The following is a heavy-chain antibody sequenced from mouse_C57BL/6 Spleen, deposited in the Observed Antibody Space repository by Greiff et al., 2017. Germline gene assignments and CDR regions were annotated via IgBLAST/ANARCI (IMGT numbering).Heavy chain of an antibody. V-gene: IGHV1-54*01. CDR3: ARGDYDGFLDY. J-gene: IGHJ2*01. Sequence: VQLQQSGAELVRPGTSVKVSCKASGYAFTNYLIEWVKQRPGQGLEWIGVINPGSGGTNYNEKFKGKATLTADKSSSTAYMQLSSLTSEDSAVYFCARGDYDGFLDYWGQGTTLTVSS. D-gene: IGHD1-2*01. CDR1: GYAFTNYL. CDR2: INPGSGGT.